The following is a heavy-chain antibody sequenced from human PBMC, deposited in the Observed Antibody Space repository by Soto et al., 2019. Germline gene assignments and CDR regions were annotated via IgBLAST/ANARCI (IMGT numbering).Heavy chain of an antibody. CDR2: INPSGGST. J-gene: IGHJ5*02. V-gene: IGHV1-46*01. D-gene: IGHD6-13*01. Sequence: QVQLVQSGAEVKKPGASVKVSCKASGYTFTSYYMHWVRQAPGQGLEWMGIINPSGGSTSYAQKYERRVTMNRDTSTSRVFMELSSLRSEDTAVYYCARDWFRYSSSFRFDAWGQGTLVTVAS. CDR1: GYTFTSYY. CDR3: ARDWFRYSSSFRFDA.